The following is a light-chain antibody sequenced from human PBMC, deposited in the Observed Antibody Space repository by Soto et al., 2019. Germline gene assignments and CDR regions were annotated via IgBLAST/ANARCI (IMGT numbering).Light chain of an antibody. Sequence: QSALTQPASVSGSPGQSITISCTGTSSDVGTYNLVSWYQQHPGKAPKLLISEDNKRPSGVSHRFSGSKSGNTASLSISGLQPEDEADYYCCSYATINTFVFGTGTKLTVL. V-gene: IGLV2-23*02. CDR1: SSDVGTYNL. CDR3: CSYATINTFV. CDR2: EDN. J-gene: IGLJ1*01.